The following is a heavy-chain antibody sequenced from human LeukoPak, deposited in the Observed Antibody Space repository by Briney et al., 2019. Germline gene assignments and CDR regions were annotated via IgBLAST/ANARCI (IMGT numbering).Heavy chain of an antibody. D-gene: IGHD5-12*01. CDR3: TTEGWLLTSQRYYFAY. Sequence: PGGSLRLSCAASGFTFSNAWMSWVRQAPGKGLEWVGRIKSKTDGGTTDYAAPVKGRFTISRDDSKNTLYLQMNSLKTEDTAVYYCTTEGWLLTSQRYYFAYWGQGTLVTVSS. J-gene: IGHJ4*02. V-gene: IGHV3-15*01. CDR1: GFTFSNAW. CDR2: IKSKTDGGTT.